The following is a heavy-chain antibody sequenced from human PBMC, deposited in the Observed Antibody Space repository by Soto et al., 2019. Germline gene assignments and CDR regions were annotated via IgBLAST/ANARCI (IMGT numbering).Heavy chain of an antibody. CDR3: ACSVEYYYGSGSYPLDF. CDR2: FVPIVGTA. V-gene: IGHV1-69*06. CDR1: GGTFSSYA. D-gene: IGHD3-10*01. Sequence: ASVKVSCKASGGTFSSYAISWVRQAPGQGLEWMGGFVPIVGTANYAQRFQGRVTMTADKSTDTAYMELSSLKSEDTAVYYCACSVEYYYGSGSYPLDFWGQGTLVTVSS. J-gene: IGHJ4*02.